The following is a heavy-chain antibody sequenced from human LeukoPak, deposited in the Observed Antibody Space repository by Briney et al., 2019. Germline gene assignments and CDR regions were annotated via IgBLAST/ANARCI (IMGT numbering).Heavy chain of an antibody. CDR1: GFTFSSYT. J-gene: IGHJ6*03. D-gene: IGHD4-11*01. Sequence: PGGSLRLSRAASGFTFSSYTMNWVRQAPGKGLEWVSSISSGSRYIYYADSLRGRFTVSRDNAKNSLYLQMNSLRAEDTAVYYCARTTVTYMDVWGKGTTVTVSS. CDR3: ARTTVTYMDV. V-gene: IGHV3-21*01. CDR2: ISSGSRYI.